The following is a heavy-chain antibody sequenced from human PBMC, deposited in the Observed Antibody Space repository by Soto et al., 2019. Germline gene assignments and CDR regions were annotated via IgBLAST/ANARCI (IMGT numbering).Heavy chain of an antibody. Sequence: QLQLQESGSGLVRPSQTLSLTCAVSGGSISSGGYSWNWIRQPPGKGLEWIGYIYHSGSTLYNPSLRSRVTISVDKSMIQFSLKLSSVTAADTAVYYCARDQLEGNWFDPWGQGTLVTVSS. CDR3: ARDQLEGNWFDP. CDR1: GGSISSGGYS. D-gene: IGHD1-1*01. CDR2: IYHSGST. V-gene: IGHV4-30-2*01. J-gene: IGHJ5*02.